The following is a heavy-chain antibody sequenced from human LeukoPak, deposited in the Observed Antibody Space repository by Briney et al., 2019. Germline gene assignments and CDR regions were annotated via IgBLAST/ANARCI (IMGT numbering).Heavy chain of an antibody. Sequence: GGSLRLSCAASGFTFSSYWMHWVRQAPGKGLVWVSRINTDGSSTSYADSVKGRFTISRDNAKNTLYLQMNSLRAEDTAVYYCAKSNLVVPAASPYWGQGTLVTVSS. D-gene: IGHD2-2*01. CDR1: GFTFSSYW. V-gene: IGHV3-74*01. CDR2: INTDGSST. J-gene: IGHJ4*02. CDR3: AKSNLVVPAASPY.